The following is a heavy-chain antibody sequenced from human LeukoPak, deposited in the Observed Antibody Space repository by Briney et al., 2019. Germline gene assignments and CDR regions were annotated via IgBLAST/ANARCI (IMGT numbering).Heavy chain of an antibody. CDR1: GYTFTNFD. Sequence: ASVKVSCKASGYTFTNFDINWVRQAPGQGLEWMGWINTNTGNPTYAQDFTGRFVFSLDTSVSTAYLQISSLKAEDTAVYYCARADTSTWSRCDYWGQGTLVTVSS. CDR2: INTNTGNP. D-gene: IGHD6-13*01. CDR3: ARADTSTWSRCDY. J-gene: IGHJ4*02. V-gene: IGHV7-4-1*02.